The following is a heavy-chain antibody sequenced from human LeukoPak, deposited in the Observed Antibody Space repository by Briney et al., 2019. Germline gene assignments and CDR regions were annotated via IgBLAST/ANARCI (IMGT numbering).Heavy chain of an antibody. CDR1: GGSINSSSYY. Sequence: SETLSLTCTVSGGSINSSSYYWGWIRQPPGKGLEWIGSIYYSGSTYYNPSLKSRVTISVDTSKNQFSLKLSSVTAADTAVYYCARQPVDTAMGGWFDPWGQGTLVTVSS. J-gene: IGHJ5*02. V-gene: IGHV4-39*01. CDR3: ARQPVDTAMGGWFDP. D-gene: IGHD5-18*01. CDR2: IYYSGST.